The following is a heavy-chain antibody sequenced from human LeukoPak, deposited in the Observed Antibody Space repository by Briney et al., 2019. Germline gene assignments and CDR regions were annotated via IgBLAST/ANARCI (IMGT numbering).Heavy chain of an antibody. Sequence: ASVKVSCKAAGYTFTSYGIRWVRQAPGQGLEWMGWVSAYNGSTNYAQKLQGRVAMTTDTSTSTAYMEQRSLRSDDAAVYYCARDRYSGYERGSDPWGQRTLVTVSS. CDR3: ARDRYSGYERGSDP. CDR2: VSAYNGST. V-gene: IGHV1-18*01. D-gene: IGHD5-12*01. CDR1: GYTFTSYG. J-gene: IGHJ5*02.